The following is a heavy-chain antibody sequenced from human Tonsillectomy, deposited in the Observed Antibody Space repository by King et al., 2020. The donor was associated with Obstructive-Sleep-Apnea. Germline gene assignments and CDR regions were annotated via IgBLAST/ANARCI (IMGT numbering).Heavy chain of an antibody. D-gene: IGHD3-10*01. CDR1: GFTFSDYY. CDR2: ISSRGDDI. J-gene: IGHJ5*02. CDR3: VRDSGSVTYHNGNWFDP. V-gene: IGHV3-11*01. Sequence: HVQLVESGGGLVKPGGSLRLSCAASGFTFSDYYLAWIRQAPGKGLEWVSYISSRGDDIYYADSVKGRFTTSRDNARNSLDLHMNSLRVEDTAVYYCVRDSGSVTYHNGNWFDPWGQGTLVTVSS.